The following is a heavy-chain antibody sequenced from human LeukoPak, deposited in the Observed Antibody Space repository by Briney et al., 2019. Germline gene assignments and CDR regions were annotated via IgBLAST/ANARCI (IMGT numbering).Heavy chain of an antibody. CDR3: SAIRVGRNWFDP. CDR1: GFIFSSCD. D-gene: IGHD1-14*01. CDR2: ISYDGSNE. V-gene: IGHV3-30*03. Sequence: GGSLRLSCAASGFIFSSCDMHWVRQAPGKGLEWVAVISYDGSNEYYADSVRGRLTISRDSSKNTLYLQMNSLRPEDTALYYCSAIRVGRNWFDPWGQGTLVTVSS. J-gene: IGHJ5*02.